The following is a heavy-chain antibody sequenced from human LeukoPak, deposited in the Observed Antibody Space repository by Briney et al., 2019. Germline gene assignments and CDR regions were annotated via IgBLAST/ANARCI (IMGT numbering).Heavy chain of an antibody. CDR2: INHGGTT. J-gene: IGHJ4*02. CDR1: GYSISSGYY. CDR3: VRDNVPGYFDN. Sequence: PSETLSLTCTVSGYSISSGYYWGWIRQPPGQGLEWIGSINHGGTTYYNPSLKSRVALSVDMSKNQFSLRVNSVTAADTAVYYCVRDNVPGYFDNWCQGTLVTVSS. V-gene: IGHV4-38-2*02. D-gene: IGHD2-8*01.